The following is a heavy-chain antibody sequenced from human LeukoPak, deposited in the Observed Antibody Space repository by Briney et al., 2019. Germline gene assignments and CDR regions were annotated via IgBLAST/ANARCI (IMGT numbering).Heavy chain of an antibody. CDR1: GASVSSASY. J-gene: IGHJ5*02. Sequence: SEILSLTCTVSGASVSSASYWSWIRQPPGKGVEWIAHIYNGVNTNYNPSLKSRVTISVDTSKNQFSLRLNSVTAADTAVYYCARSRAFNSGAFDPWGQGSLVTVSS. D-gene: IGHD1-26*01. CDR2: IYNGVNT. CDR3: ARSRAFNSGAFDP. V-gene: IGHV4-61*01.